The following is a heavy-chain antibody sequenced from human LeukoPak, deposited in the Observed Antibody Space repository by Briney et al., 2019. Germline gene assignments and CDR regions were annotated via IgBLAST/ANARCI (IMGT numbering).Heavy chain of an antibody. V-gene: IGHV4-34*01. CDR2: INHSGST. CDR3: ARDGGYDSSGYHLLGLYYYGMDV. CDR1: VGSFSGYY. D-gene: IGHD3-22*01. Sequence: SETLSLTCAVCVGSFSGYYWSWIRQPPGKGLEWIGEINHSGSTNYNLSLKSRVTISVDTSKNQFSMKLSSVTAADTAVYYCARDGGYDSSGYHLLGLYYYGMDVWGQGTTVTVSS. J-gene: IGHJ6*02.